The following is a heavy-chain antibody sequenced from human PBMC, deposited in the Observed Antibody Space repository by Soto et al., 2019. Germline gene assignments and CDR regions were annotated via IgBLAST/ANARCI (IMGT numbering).Heavy chain of an antibody. CDR3: ARERVATIKTPYYYGMDV. CDR2: INAGNGNT. V-gene: IGHV1-3*01. D-gene: IGHD5-12*01. J-gene: IGHJ6*02. CDR1: GYTFTSYA. Sequence: QVQLVQSGAEVKKPGASVKVSCKASGYTFTSYAMHWVRQAPGQRLEWMGWINAGNGNTKYSQKFQGRVTITRDTXAXTXXMELSSLRSEDTAVYYCARERVATIKTPYYYGMDVWGQGTTVTVSS.